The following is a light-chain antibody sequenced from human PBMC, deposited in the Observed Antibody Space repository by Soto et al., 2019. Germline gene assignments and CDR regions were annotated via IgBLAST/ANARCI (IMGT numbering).Light chain of an antibody. J-gene: IGLJ2*01. CDR2: GNS. CDR1: SSNIGAGYD. CDR3: QSYDRSLSAV. Sequence: QSVLTQPPSVSGAPGQRVTISCTGSSSNIGAGYDVHWYQQLPGTAPKLLINGNSNRPSGVPDRFSGSKSGTSASLAITGLQAEDEAEYYCQSYDRSLSAVFGGGTKVTVL. V-gene: IGLV1-40*01.